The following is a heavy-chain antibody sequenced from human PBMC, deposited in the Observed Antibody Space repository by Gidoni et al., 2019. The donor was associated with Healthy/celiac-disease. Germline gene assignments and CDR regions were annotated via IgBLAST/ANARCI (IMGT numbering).Heavy chain of an antibody. D-gene: IGHD5-18*01. CDR2: IRYDGSNK. J-gene: IGHJ4*02. Sequence: VPEAPGKGLEWVAFIRYDGSNKYYADYVKGRFTISRDNSKNTLYLQMNSLRAEDTAVYYCAKLVGYSYGPDRQGMIDYWGQGTLVTVSS. V-gene: IGHV3-30*02. CDR3: AKLVGYSYGPDRQGMIDY.